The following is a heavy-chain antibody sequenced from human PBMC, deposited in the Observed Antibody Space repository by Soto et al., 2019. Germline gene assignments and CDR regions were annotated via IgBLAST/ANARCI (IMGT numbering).Heavy chain of an antibody. J-gene: IGHJ6*02. CDR1: GFTFSSYS. CDR2: ISSSSSYI. CDR3: ARDLEDTAMPDNYYYYGMDV. Sequence: GGSLRLSCAASGFTFSSYSMNWVRQAPGKGLEWVSSISSSSSYIYYADSVKGRFTISRDNAKNSLYLQMNSLRAEDTAVYYCARDLEDTAMPDNYYYYGMDVWGQGTTVTVSS. V-gene: IGHV3-21*01. D-gene: IGHD5-18*01.